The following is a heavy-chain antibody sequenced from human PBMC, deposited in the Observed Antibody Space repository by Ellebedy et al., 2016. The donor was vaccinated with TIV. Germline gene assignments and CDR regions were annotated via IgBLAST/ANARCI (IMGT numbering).Heavy chain of an antibody. D-gene: IGHD4-23*01. CDR2: IRSDGSDGNNK. Sequence: GESLKISCAASGFSSSSYGMHWVRQAPGKGLEWVAFIRSDGSDGNNKYYTDSVEGRFTISRDNYKNIVYLQTNSLRAEDTAVYYCARDRWPYFFDCWGQGTLVTVSS. V-gene: IGHV3-30*02. CDR3: ARDRWPYFFDC. J-gene: IGHJ4*02. CDR1: GFSSSSYG.